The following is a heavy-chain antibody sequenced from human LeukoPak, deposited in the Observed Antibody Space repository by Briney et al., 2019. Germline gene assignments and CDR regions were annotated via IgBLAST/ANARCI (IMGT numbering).Heavy chain of an antibody. V-gene: IGHV1-2*02. D-gene: IGHD5-24*01. J-gene: IGHJ4*02. CDR1: GYTFSDYY. CDR2: IHPNSGGT. CDR3: ASTSHRDGYNEPYYFDY. Sequence: GASVTVSCKASGYTFSDYYIHWVRQAPGRGLEWMGWIHPNSGGTNYLQKFHGRVTMTRDTSISTAYMELASLRSDDTAVYYCASTSHRDGYNEPYYFDYWGQGTLVTVSS.